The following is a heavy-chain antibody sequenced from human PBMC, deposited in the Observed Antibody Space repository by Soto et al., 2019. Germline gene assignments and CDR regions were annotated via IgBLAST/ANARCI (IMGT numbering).Heavy chain of an antibody. CDR1: GGSISSSNW. CDR2: IYHSGST. Sequence: PSETLSLTCAVSGGSISSSNWWSWVRQPPGKGLEWIGEIYHSGSTNYNPSLKSRVTISVDKSKNQFSLKLSSVTAADTAVYYCAGNRYYYYYGMDVWGQGTTVTVSS. V-gene: IGHV4-4*02. CDR3: AGNRYYYYYGMDV. J-gene: IGHJ6*02.